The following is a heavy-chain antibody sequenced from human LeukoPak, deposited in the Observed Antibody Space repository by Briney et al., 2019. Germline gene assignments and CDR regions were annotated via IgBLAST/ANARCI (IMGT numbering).Heavy chain of an antibody. CDR2: INWNGGST. CDR3: AKDFGGYYYAFDI. J-gene: IGHJ3*02. CDR1: GFTFYNYG. D-gene: IGHD3-22*01. V-gene: IGHV3-20*04. Sequence: GGSLRLSCAASGFTFYNYGMSWVRQAPGKGLEWVSTINWNGGSTAYADSVKGRFTISRDNAKNSLYLQMNSLRAEDTAVYYCAKDFGGYYYAFDIWGQGTMVTVSS.